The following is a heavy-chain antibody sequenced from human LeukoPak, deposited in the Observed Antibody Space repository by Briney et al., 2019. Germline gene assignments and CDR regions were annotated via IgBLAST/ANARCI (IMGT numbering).Heavy chain of an antibody. V-gene: IGHV3-72*01. CDR2: TRNKANSYTT. CDR1: GFTFSDHY. J-gene: IGHJ4*02. Sequence: GGSLRLSCVASGFTFSDHYMDWVRQAPGKGLEWVGRTRNKANSYTTEYAASVRGRFTISRDDSKNTLYLQMNSLKTEDTAVYYCTTDLAFGEGGQGTLVTVSS. CDR3: TTDLAFGE. D-gene: IGHD3-10*01.